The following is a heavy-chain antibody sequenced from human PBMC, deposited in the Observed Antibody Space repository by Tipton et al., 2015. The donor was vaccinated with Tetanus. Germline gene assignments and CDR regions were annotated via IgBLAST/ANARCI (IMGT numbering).Heavy chain of an antibody. CDR1: GYIFTNYW. Sequence: VQLVQSGGESLKISCKGSGYIFTNYWIGWVRQKPGKGLEWMGIIYPGDSDTRYSPSFQGQVTISVDKSINTAYLQWSSLKASDTSVFYCARAHCTDGVCNFDFWGQGALVTVAS. D-gene: IGHD2-8*01. CDR3: ARAHCTDGVCNFDF. CDR2: IYPGDSDT. J-gene: IGHJ4*02. V-gene: IGHV5-51*01.